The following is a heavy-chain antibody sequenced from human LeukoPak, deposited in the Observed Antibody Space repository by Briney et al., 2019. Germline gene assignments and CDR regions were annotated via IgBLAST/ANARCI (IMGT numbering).Heavy chain of an antibody. CDR3: TRDGSSYYDILTGYLRGGYFDY. J-gene: IGHJ4*02. CDR1: GFTFSSYA. V-gene: IGHV3-30-3*01. D-gene: IGHD3-9*01. CDR2: ISYDGSNK. Sequence: PGGSLRLSCAASGFTFSSYAMHWVRQAPGKGLEWVAVISYDGSNKYYADSVKGRFTISRDNSKNTLYLQMNSLRAEDTAVYYCTRDGSSYYDILTGYLRGGYFDYWGQGTLVTVSS.